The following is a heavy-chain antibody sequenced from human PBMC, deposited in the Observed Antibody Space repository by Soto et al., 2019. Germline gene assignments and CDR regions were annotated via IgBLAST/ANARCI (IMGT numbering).Heavy chain of an antibody. CDR1: GFTFSSYA. Sequence: EVQLLESGGGLVQPGGSLRLSCAASGFTFSSYAMNWVRQAPGKGLGWVSVIRGSDGSTYYEDSVKGRFTISRDNSKNTLNLQMNSLRAEDTAVYYCARRSSSWYFDYWGQGTLVTVSS. CDR3: ARRSSSWYFDY. D-gene: IGHD6-13*01. CDR2: IRGSDGST. V-gene: IGHV3-23*01. J-gene: IGHJ4*02.